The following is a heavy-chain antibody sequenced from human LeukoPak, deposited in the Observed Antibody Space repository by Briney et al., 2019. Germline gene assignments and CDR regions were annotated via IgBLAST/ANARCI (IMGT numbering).Heavy chain of an antibody. CDR1: GYTFTSYG. CDR3: ARVRGITIFFNWFDP. J-gene: IGHJ5*02. D-gene: IGHD3-9*01. CDR2: ISAYNGNT. Sequence: GASVKVSCKASGYTFTSYGISWVRQAPGQGLEWMGWISAYNGNTNYAQKLQGRVTMTTDTSTSTAYMELRSLRSDDTAVYYCARVRGITIFFNWFDPWGQGTLVTVSS. V-gene: IGHV1-18*01.